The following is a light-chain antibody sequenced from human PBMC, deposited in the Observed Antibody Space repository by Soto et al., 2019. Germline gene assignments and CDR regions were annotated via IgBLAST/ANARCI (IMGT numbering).Light chain of an antibody. V-gene: IGKV1-9*01. CDR2: AAS. J-gene: IGKJ3*01. CDR3: QQLNSYLIFT. CDR1: QGISSY. Sequence: IQLTQSPSSLSASVGDRVTITCRASQGISSYLAWYQQNPGKAPQLLIYAASPLQSGVPSRFSGSGSGTHFTLTISSLQPEDFATYYCQQLNSYLIFTFGPRNKVDIK.